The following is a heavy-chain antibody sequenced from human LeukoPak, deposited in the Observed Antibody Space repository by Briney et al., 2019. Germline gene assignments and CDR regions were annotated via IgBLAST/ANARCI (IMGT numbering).Heavy chain of an antibody. CDR3: ARDSSSSWPPKFDP. CDR1: GYTFTGYY. J-gene: IGHJ5*02. V-gene: IGHV1-2*02. CDR2: INPNSGGT. Sequence: ASVKVSFKASGYTFTGYYMHWVRQAPGQGLEWMGWINPNSGGTNCAQKFQGRVTMTRDTSISTAYMELSRLRSDDTAVYYCARDSSSSWPPKFDPWGQGTLVTVSS. D-gene: IGHD6-13*01.